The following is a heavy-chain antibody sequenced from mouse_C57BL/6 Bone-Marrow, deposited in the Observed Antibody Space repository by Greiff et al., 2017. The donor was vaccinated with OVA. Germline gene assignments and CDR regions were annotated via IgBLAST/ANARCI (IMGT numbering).Heavy chain of an antibody. Sequence: VQLQESGAELVKPGASVKISCKASGYAFSSYWMNWVKQRPGKGLEWIGQIYPGDGDTNYNGKFKGKATLTADKSSSTAYMQLSSLTSEDSAVYFCASYYGSSYGWYFDVWGTGTTVTVSS. D-gene: IGHD1-1*01. V-gene: IGHV1-80*01. CDR1: GYAFSSYW. J-gene: IGHJ1*03. CDR2: IYPGDGDT. CDR3: ASYYGSSYGWYFDV.